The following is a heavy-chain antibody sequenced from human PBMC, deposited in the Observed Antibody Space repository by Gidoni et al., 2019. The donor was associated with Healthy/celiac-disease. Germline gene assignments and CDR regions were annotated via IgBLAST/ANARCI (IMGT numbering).Heavy chain of an antibody. V-gene: IGHV3-9*01. CDR3: ATIAAAGTGDY. D-gene: IGHD6-13*01. CDR2: ISWNSGSI. CDR1: GFTFDDYA. Sequence: EVQLVESGGGLVQPGRYVRLSCAASGFTFDDYAMHWVRQAPGKGLEWVSGISWNSGSIGYADSVKGRFTISRDNAKNSLYLQMNSLRAEDTALYYCATIAAAGTGDYWGQGTLVTVSS. J-gene: IGHJ4*02.